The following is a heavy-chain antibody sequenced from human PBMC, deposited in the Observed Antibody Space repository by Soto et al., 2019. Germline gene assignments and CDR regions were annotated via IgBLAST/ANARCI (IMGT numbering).Heavy chain of an antibody. Sequence: GASVKVSCKASGYTFTGYYMHWVRQAPGQGLEWMGWINPNSGGTNYAQKFQGWVTMTRDTSISTAYMELSRLRSDDTAVYYCARDYLFRLGYYYGMDVWGQGTTVTVSS. CDR1: GYTFTGYY. J-gene: IGHJ6*02. D-gene: IGHD3-16*01. V-gene: IGHV1-2*04. CDR3: ARDYLFRLGYYYGMDV. CDR2: INPNSGGT.